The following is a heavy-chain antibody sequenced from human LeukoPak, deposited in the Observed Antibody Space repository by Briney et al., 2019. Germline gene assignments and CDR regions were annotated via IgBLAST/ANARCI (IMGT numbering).Heavy chain of an antibody. V-gene: IGHV3-74*01. CDR2: INNDGSST. CDR1: GFTFSTYG. Sequence: PGRSLRLSCAASGFTFSTYGMHWVRQAPGKGLEWVSRINNDGSSTIYADSVKGRFTISRDNAKNTLYLQMNSLRAEDTAVYYCARGYSGSYYDWGQGTLVTVSS. CDR3: ARGYSGSYYD. D-gene: IGHD1-26*01. J-gene: IGHJ4*02.